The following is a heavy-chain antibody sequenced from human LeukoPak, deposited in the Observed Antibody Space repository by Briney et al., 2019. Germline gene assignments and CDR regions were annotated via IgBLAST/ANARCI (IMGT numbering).Heavy chain of an antibody. CDR1: GFTFSSYG. D-gene: IGHD5-12*01. Sequence: GRSLRLSRAASGFTFSSYGMHWVRQAPGKGLEWVAVIWYDGSNKYYADSVKGRFTISRDISKNTLYLQMNSLRAEDTAVYCCARDGGRGYSGYDPDYWGQGTLVTVSS. CDR2: IWYDGSNK. V-gene: IGHV3-33*01. CDR3: ARDGGRGYSGYDPDY. J-gene: IGHJ4*02.